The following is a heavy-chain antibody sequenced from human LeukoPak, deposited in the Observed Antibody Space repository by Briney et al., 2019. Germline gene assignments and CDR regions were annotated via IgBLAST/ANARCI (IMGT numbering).Heavy chain of an antibody. J-gene: IGHJ3*02. CDR1: GFTFSSYG. Sequence: GGSLRLSCAASGFTFSSYGMHWVRQAPGKRLEWVSAISGSGGSTYYADSVKGRFTISRDNAKNSLYLQMNSLRAEDTAVYYCARGVGATCDAFDIWGQGTMVTVSS. V-gene: IGHV3-23*01. CDR3: ARGVGATCDAFDI. D-gene: IGHD1-26*01. CDR2: ISGSGGST.